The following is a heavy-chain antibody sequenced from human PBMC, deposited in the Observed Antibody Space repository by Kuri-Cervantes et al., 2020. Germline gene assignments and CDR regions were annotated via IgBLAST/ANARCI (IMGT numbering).Heavy chain of an antibody. CDR3: AKADEDIVVVVAATRTDYYYYGMDV. D-gene: IGHD2-15*01. J-gene: IGHJ6*02. Sequence: SVKVSCKASGFTFTSSAVQWVRQARGQRLEWIGWIVVGSGNTNYAQKFQERVTITRDMSTSTAYMELSSLRSEDTAVYYCAKADEDIVVVVAATRTDYYYYGMDVWGQGTTVTVSS. CDR2: IVVGSGNT. V-gene: IGHV1-58*01. CDR1: GFTFTSSA.